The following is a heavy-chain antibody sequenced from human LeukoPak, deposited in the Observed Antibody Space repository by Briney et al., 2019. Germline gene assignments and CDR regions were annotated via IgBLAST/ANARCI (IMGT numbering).Heavy chain of an antibody. D-gene: IGHD3-10*01. Sequence: GGSLRLSCAASGFTFSSYAMHWVRQAPGEGLEWVAVISYDGSNKYYADSVKGRFTISRDNSKNTLYLQMNSLRAEDTAVYYCARDDAVRGYYYYYGMDVWGQGTTVTVSS. CDR2: ISYDGSNK. CDR3: ARDDAVRGYYYYYGMDV. J-gene: IGHJ6*02. CDR1: GFTFSSYA. V-gene: IGHV3-30-3*01.